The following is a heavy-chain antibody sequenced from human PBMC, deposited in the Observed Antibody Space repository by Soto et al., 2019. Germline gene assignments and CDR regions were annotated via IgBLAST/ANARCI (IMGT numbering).Heavy chain of an antibody. CDR1: GDRFTGYC. CDR2: IYPGDSDT. V-gene: IGHV5-51*01. Sequence: KVRWRGLGDRFTGYCVGWVRQIPGKGLEWMGIIYPGDSDTRYSPSFQGQVTISADKSISTAYLQWSSLKASDTAMYYCARHKARLGYCSSTSRPYYSYGIDISAEGTTVTVSS. CDR3: ARHKARLGYCSSTSRPYYSYGIDI. J-gene: IGHJ6*02. D-gene: IGHD2-2*01.